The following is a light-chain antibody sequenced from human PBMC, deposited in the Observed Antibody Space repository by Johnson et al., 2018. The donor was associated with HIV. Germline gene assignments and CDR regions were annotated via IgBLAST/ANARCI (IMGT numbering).Light chain of an antibody. CDR3: GTWDSSLTSYV. V-gene: IGLV1-51*01. Sequence: QSALTQPPSVSAAPGQKVIISCSGSSYNIGNNYVSWYQQLPGTAPKLLIYDNNKRPSGIPGRFSGSESAPSATLGITGLQTGDEADYYCGTWDSSLTSYVFGAGTKVTVL. J-gene: IGLJ1*01. CDR1: SYNIGNNY. CDR2: DNN.